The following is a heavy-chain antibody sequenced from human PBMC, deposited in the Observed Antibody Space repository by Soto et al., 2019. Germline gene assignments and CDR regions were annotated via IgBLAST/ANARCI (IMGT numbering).Heavy chain of an antibody. J-gene: IGHJ6*02. CDR3: ASPQNSIAVAGPYYYYYGMDV. CDR2: IIRIFGTA. CDR1: GGTFSSYA. Sequence: SVKVSCKASGGTFSSYAISWVRQAPGQGREWMGGIIRIFGTANYAQKFQGRVTITADESTSTAYMELSSLRSEDTAVYYCASPQNSIAVAGPYYYYYGMDVWGQGTTVTVSS. D-gene: IGHD6-19*01. V-gene: IGHV1-69*13.